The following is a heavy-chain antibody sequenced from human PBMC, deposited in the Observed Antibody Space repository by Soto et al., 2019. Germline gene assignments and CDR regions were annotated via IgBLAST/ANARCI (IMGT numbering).Heavy chain of an antibody. V-gene: IGHV4-59*01. Sequence: PSETLSLTCTVSGGSISSYYWSWIRQPPGKGLEWIGYIYYSGSTNYNPSLKSRVTISVDTSKNQFSLKLSSVTAADTAVYYCASQDYDKSVYYFDYWGRGTLVTVSS. J-gene: IGHJ4*02. CDR1: GGSISSYY. CDR2: IYYSGST. D-gene: IGHD3-22*01. CDR3: ASQDYDKSVYYFDY.